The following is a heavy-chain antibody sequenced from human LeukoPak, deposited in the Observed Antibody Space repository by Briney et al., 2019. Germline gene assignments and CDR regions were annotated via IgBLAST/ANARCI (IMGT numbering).Heavy chain of an antibody. V-gene: IGHV4-34*01. D-gene: IGHD4-17*01. CDR1: GGSFSDYY. J-gene: IGHJ4*02. CDR2: INHSGAT. Sequence: PSETLSLTCAVYGGSFSDYYWSWIRQPPGKGLEWIGQINHSGATNYNPSLKSRVTISVDTSKNQFSLKLSSVTAADTAVYYCARTGSTVTMLYPFDHWGQGTLVTVSS. CDR3: ARTGSTVTMLYPFDH.